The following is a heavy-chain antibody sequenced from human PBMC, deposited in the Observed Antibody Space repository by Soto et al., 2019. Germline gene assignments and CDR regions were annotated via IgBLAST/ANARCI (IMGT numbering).Heavy chain of an antibody. Sequence: SETLSLTCTVSGGSISSSSYYWGWIRQPPGKGLEWIGSIYYSGSTYYNPSLKSRVTISVDTSKNQFSLKLSSVTAADTAVYYCARQSGRFGAVLSWGQGTLVTVSS. J-gene: IGHJ4*02. D-gene: IGHD3-10*01. CDR1: GGSISSSSYY. V-gene: IGHV4-39*01. CDR3: ARQSGRFGAVLS. CDR2: IYYSGST.